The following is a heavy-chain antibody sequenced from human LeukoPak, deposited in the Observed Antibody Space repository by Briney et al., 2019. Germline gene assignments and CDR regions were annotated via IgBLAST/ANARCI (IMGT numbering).Heavy chain of an antibody. D-gene: IGHD2-2*01. CDR1: GYSFTSYW. J-gene: IGHJ4*02. V-gene: IGHV5-51*01. CDR3: EGSSTSGWLSALDY. Sequence: GESLKISCKGSGYSFTSYWIGWVRQMPGKGLEWMGIIYPGDSDTRYSPSFQGQVTISADKSISTAYLQWSSLKASDTAMYSKEGSSTSGWLSALDYWGQGTLVTVSS. CDR2: IYPGDSDT.